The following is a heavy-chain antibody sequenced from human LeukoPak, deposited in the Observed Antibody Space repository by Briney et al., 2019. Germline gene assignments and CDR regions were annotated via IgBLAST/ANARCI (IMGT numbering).Heavy chain of an antibody. V-gene: IGHV3-21*01. Sequence: GGSLRLSCAASGFTFSGYSMNWVRQAPGKGLEWVSSISSSSSYIYYADSVKGRFTISRDNAKNSLYLQMNSLRAEDTAVYYCARDRLYYYGSGSYSSFWGQGTLVTVSS. CDR2: ISSSSSYI. D-gene: IGHD3-10*01. CDR3: ARDRLYYYGSGSYSSF. J-gene: IGHJ4*02. CDR1: GFTFSGYS.